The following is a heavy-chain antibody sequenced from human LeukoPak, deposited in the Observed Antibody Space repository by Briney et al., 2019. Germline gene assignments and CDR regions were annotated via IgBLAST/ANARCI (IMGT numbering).Heavy chain of an antibody. CDR1: GGSFSGYY. Sequence: KASETLSLTCAVYGGSFSGYYWSWIRQPPGKGLEWIGEINHSGSTNYNPSLKSRVTISVDTSKNQFSLKLSSVTAADTAVYYCASALGGFGELLSWFDPWGQGTLVTVSS. D-gene: IGHD3-10*01. CDR3: ASALGGFGELLSWFDP. J-gene: IGHJ5*02. CDR2: INHSGST. V-gene: IGHV4-34*01.